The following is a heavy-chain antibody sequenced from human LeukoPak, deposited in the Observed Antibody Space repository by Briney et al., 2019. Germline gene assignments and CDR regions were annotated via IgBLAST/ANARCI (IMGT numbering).Heavy chain of an antibody. V-gene: IGHV3-48*01. D-gene: IGHD1-7*01. CDR1: GFTFSSYS. Sequence: GGSLRLSCAASGFTFSSYSMNWVRQAPGKGLEWVSYIRSSSSTVYYADSVKGRFTISRDNAKNSLYLQMNSLRAEDTAVYYCARDITELPRFDPWGQGTLVTVSS. J-gene: IGHJ5*02. CDR3: ARDITELPRFDP. CDR2: IRSSSSTV.